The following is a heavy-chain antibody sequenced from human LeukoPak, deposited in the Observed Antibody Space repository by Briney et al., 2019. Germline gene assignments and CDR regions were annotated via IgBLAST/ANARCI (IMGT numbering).Heavy chain of an antibody. D-gene: IGHD3-3*01. CDR1: GYTLTELS. J-gene: IGHJ4*02. Sequence: ASVKVSCKVSGYTLTELSMHWVRQAPGQGLEWMGWINPNSGGTKYAQKFQGWVTMTRDTSLSTAYMELTRLRSDDTAVYYCARFRREWGPPHYYFDSWGRGTLVTVSS. V-gene: IGHV1-2*04. CDR2: INPNSGGT. CDR3: ARFRREWGPPHYYFDS.